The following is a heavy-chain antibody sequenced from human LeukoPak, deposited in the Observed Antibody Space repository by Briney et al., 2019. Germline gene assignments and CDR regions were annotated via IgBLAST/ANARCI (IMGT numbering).Heavy chain of an antibody. CDR3: ARVVVPGWFDP. V-gene: IGHV4-39*07. D-gene: IGHD2-15*01. Sequence: PSETLSLTCTVSGGSISNSNSYWGWIRQSPGKGLEWIANIYYSGSTYYNPSLKRRLTISVDTSKNQFSLKLSSVTAADTAVYYCARVVVPGWFDPWGQGNLVTVSS. CDR2: IYYSGST. J-gene: IGHJ5*02. CDR1: GGSISNSNSY.